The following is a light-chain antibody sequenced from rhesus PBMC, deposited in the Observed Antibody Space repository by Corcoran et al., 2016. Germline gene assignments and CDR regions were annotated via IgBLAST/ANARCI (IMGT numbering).Light chain of an antibody. Sequence: EIVMTQSPATLALSPGERATLSCRASQSVSSYLAWYQPKPGQAPRLLIYGASSRATGIPDRFSGSGSGTEFTLTISSLEPEDVGVYFCLQSSNWPLTFGPGTKLDIK. CDR3: LQSSNWPLT. CDR2: GAS. CDR1: QSVSSY. V-gene: IGKV3-24*03. J-gene: IGKJ3*01.